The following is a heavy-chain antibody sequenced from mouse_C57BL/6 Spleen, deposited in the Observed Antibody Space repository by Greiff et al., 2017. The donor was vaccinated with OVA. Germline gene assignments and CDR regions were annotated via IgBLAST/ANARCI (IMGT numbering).Heavy chain of an antibody. D-gene: IGHD2-3*01. CDR2: ISNGGGST. CDR1: GFTFSDYY. CDR3: ARQDGYY. J-gene: IGHJ3*01. V-gene: IGHV5-12*01. Sequence: EVQRVESGGGLVQPGGSLKLSCAASGFTFSDYYMYWVRQTPEKRLEWVAYISNGGGSTYYPDTVKGRFTISRDNAKNTLYLQMSRLKSEDTAMYYCARQDGYYWGQGTLVTVSA.